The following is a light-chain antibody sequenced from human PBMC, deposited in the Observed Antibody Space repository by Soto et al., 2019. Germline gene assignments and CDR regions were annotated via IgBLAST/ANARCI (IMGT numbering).Light chain of an antibody. V-gene: IGKV3-20*01. CDR2: GAS. J-gene: IGKJ1*01. CDR1: QSVSNTY. CDR3: QLYDSSSWT. Sequence: EIVLTQSPGTLSLSPGDTATLSCRASQSVSNTYLAWYQQKPGQAPRLLIYGASSRATGFPGRFSGSGSGTDFTLTISRLETEDFAVYYCQLYDSSSWTFGQGTKVDIK.